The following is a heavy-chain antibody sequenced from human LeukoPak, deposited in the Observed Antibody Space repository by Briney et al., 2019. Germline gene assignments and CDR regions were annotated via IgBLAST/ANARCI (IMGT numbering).Heavy chain of an antibody. Sequence: PSETLSLXCTVSGGSISSYYWSWIRRPPGKGLESIGYIYYSGSTNYNPSLKSRVTISVDTSKNQFSLKLSSVTAADTAVYYCARFPRGFYYDSSGYHYYYMDVWGKGTTVTVSS. CDR3: ARFPRGFYYDSSGYHYYYMDV. J-gene: IGHJ6*03. CDR2: IYYSGST. CDR1: GGSISSYY. D-gene: IGHD3-22*01. V-gene: IGHV4-59*01.